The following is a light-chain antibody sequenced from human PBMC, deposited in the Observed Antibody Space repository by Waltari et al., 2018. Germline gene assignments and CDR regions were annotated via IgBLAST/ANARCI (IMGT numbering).Light chain of an antibody. V-gene: IGKV3-11*01. CDR1: QSVNNY. Sequence: DIVLTQSPATLSLSPGERATLPCRASQSVNNYLAWYQQKPGQAPRLLIYDTSNRATGIPARFSGSGSGTDFTLTISSLEPEDFAVYYCQQRTNWPLTFGGGTKVEIK. CDR2: DTS. J-gene: IGKJ4*01. CDR3: QQRTNWPLT.